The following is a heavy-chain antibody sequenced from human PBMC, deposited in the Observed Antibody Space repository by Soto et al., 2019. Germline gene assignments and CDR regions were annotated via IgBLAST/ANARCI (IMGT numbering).Heavy chain of an antibody. CDR1: GFTFSSYW. D-gene: IGHD6-13*01. CDR3: ARDQGRYSSWYV. CDR2: MKQDGSGK. Sequence: GGSLRLSCAASGFTFSSYWXXWVXQXXGKGLEWVANMKQDGSGKYYVDSVKGRFTISRDNAKSSLYLQMNSLRAEDTAVYYCARDQGRYSSWYVWGQGTLVTVSS. V-gene: IGHV3-7*05. J-gene: IGHJ4*02.